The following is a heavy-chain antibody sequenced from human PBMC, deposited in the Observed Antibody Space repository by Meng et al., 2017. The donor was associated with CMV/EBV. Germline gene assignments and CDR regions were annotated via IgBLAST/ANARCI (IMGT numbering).Heavy chain of an antibody. CDR2: INPNSGGT. J-gene: IGHJ2*01. D-gene: IGHD1-7*01. V-gene: IGHV1-2*02. CDR3: ATYIGNYINWYFDL. Sequence: QLVQSGDELKKPGASGKVSCKASGGTFSSYAISWVRQAPGQGLEWMGWINPNSGGTNYAQKFQGRVTMTRDTSISTAYMELSRLRSDDTAVYYCATYIGNYINWYFDLWGRGTLVTVSS. CDR1: GGTFSSYA.